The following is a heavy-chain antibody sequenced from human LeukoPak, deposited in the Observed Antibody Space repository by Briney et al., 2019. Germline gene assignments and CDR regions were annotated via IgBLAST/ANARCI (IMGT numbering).Heavy chain of an antibody. CDR3: AREAAAGTIDDAFDI. J-gene: IGHJ3*02. Sequence: SETLSLTCTVSGGSISSYYWSWIWQPPGKGLEWIGYIYYSGSTNYNPSLKSRVTISVDTSKNQFSLKLSSVTAADTAVYYCAREAAAGTIDDAFDIWGQGTMVTVSS. V-gene: IGHV4-59*01. CDR2: IYYSGST. CDR1: GGSISSYY. D-gene: IGHD6-13*01.